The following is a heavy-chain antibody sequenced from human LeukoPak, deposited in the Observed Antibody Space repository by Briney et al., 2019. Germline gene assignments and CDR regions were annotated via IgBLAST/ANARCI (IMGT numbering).Heavy chain of an antibody. CDR2: IIPILGIA. CDR1: GGTFSSYA. V-gene: IGHV1-69*04. CDR3: ASYRDSSSRKIDY. J-gene: IGHJ4*02. D-gene: IGHD6-13*01. Sequence: ASVKVSCKASGGTFSSYAISWVRQAPGQGLEWMGRIIPILGIANYAQKFQGRVTITADKSTSTAYMELSSLRSEDTAVYYCASYRDSSSRKIDYWGQGTLVTVSS.